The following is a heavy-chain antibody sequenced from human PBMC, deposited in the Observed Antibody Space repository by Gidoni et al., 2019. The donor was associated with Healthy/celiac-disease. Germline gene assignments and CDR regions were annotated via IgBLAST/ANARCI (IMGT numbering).Heavy chain of an antibody. J-gene: IGHJ4*02. V-gene: IGHV3-7*05. D-gene: IGHD2-8*01. CDR1: GFTFSSYW. CDR2: IKQDGSEK. Sequence: EVQLVESGGGLVQPGGSLRLSCAAAGFTFSSYWMSWVRQAAGKGLEWVANIKQDGSEKYYVDSVKGRFTISRDNAKNSLYLQMNSLRAEDTAVYYCARVGVLMVYAAFDYWGQGTLVTVSS. CDR3: ARVGVLMVYAAFDY.